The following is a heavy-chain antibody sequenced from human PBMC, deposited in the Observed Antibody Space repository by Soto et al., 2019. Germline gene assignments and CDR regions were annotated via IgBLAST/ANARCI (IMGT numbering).Heavy chain of an antibody. CDR1: GFTFSSYW. V-gene: IGHV3-74*01. J-gene: IGHJ6*02. D-gene: IGHD6-13*01. CDR2: INSDGSST. Sequence: GESLKISCAASGFTFSSYWMHWVRQAPGKGLVWVSRINSDGSSTSYADSVKGRFTISRDNAKNTLYLQMNSLRAEDTAVYYCAREEIAAAGYYYYSMDVWGQGTTVTVSS. CDR3: AREEIAAAGYYYYSMDV.